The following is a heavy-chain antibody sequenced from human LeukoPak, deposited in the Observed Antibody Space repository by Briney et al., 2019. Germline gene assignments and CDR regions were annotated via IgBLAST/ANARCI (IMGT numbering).Heavy chain of an antibody. Sequence: SETLSLTCTVSGGSINSYNSYWGWIRQPPGKGLEWIGSLYYSGSPYYNPSLKSRVTISVDTSKKHFSLKVNSVTAADTAVYYCARRLKTVVAEFYFDYWGQGTLVTVSS. CDR2: LYYSGSP. J-gene: IGHJ4*02. D-gene: IGHD3-22*01. CDR3: ARRLKTVVAEFYFDY. V-gene: IGHV4-39*02. CDR1: GGSINSYNSY.